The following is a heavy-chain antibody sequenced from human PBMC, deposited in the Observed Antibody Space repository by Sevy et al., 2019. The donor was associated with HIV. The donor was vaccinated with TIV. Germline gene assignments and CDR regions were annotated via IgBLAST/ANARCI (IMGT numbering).Heavy chain of an antibody. CDR1: GYSISDYY. CDR3: ARGGYYYASGTYSYSYYYMGV. CDR2: INPRGDTT. V-gene: IGHV1-46*01. D-gene: IGHD3-10*01. Sequence: ASVKGSCKASGYSISDYYMHWVRQAPGQGLEWMGIINPRGDTTKYAQKFQGRVTMTRDTSTSTVYMDLSSLRSEDTAVYYCARGGYYYASGTYSYSYYYMGVWGKGTTVTVSS. J-gene: IGHJ6*03.